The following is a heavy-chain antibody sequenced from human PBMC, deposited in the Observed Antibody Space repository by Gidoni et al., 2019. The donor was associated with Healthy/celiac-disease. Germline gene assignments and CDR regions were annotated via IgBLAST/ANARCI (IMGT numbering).Heavy chain of an antibody. CDR1: GYSFTDYY. Sequence: EVQLVQAGAAVKKPGATVKLSCKVSGYSFTDYYMHWVQQAPGQGLEWMGLVDPEDGETIYAEKFQGRVTITADTSTDTAYMELSSLISEDTAVYYCATGARGYAVGVDAFDIWGQGTMVTVSS. CDR3: ATGARGYAVGVDAFDI. J-gene: IGHJ3*02. D-gene: IGHD3-22*01. V-gene: IGHV1-69-2*01. CDR2: VDPEDGET.